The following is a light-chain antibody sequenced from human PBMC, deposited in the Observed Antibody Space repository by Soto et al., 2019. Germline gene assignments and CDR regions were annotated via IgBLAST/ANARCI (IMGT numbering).Light chain of an antibody. CDR2: GGS. CDR3: QQYHTSPSLT. Sequence: EIVLTQSPGTLSLSPGERATLSCRASQSVTSNYLAWYQQKPGQAPRLVIYGGSSRATGIPDRFSGSGSGTDFTLTISRLEPEDFAVYYCQQYHTSPSLTSGGGTKVDI. V-gene: IGKV3-20*01. J-gene: IGKJ4*01. CDR1: QSVTSNY.